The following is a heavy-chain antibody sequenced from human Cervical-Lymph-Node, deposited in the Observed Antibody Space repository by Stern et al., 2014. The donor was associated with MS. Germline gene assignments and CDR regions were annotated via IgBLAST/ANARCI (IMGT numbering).Heavy chain of an antibody. CDR2: LSGSGGTT. V-gene: IGHV3-23*04. Sequence: EVQLVESGGGLVQPGGSLRLSCAGSGFSFRAYAMSWVRQAPGKGLEWVSGLSGSGGTTYYADSVKGRFTISRDNSKNTLYLQMNSLRGDDTAMYYCARQVAGSGMDVWGQGTTVSVSS. D-gene: IGHD5-12*01. CDR1: GFSFRAYA. CDR3: ARQVAGSGMDV. J-gene: IGHJ6*02.